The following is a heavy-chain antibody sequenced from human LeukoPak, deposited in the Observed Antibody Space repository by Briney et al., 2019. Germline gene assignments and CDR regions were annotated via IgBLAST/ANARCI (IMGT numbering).Heavy chain of an antibody. CDR3: ARPFTPYYYDSSGLKDI. J-gene: IGHJ3*02. CDR2: IWYDGSNK. Sequence: GGSLRLSCAASGFTFSSYGMHWVRQAPGKGLEWVAVIWYDGSNKYYADSVEGRFTISRDNSKNTLYLQMNSLRAEDTAVYYCARPFTPYYYDSSGLKDIWGQGTMVTVSS. V-gene: IGHV3-33*01. CDR1: GFTFSSYG. D-gene: IGHD3-22*01.